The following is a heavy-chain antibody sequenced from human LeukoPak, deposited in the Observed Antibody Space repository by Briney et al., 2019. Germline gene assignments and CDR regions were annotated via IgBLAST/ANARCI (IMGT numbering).Heavy chain of an antibody. J-gene: IGHJ5*02. V-gene: IGHV1-2*02. D-gene: IGHD4-17*01. CDR2: INPNSGGT. CDR1: GYTFTGYY. Sequence: ASVKVSCKASGYTFTGYYMHWVRQAPGQGLEWMGWINPNSGGTNYAQKFQGRVTMTRDTSISTAYMELSRLRSDDTAVYYRARTYGDSTNWFDPWGQGTLVNVSS. CDR3: ARTYGDSTNWFDP.